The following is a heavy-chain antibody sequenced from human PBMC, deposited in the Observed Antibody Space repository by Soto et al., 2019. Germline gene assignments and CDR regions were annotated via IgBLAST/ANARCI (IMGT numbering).Heavy chain of an antibody. CDR1: GFTSDDYT. J-gene: IGHJ3*02. Sequence: QPGGSLRLSCAASGFTSDDYTMHWVRQAPGKGLEWVSLISWDGGSTYYADSVKGRFTISRDNSKNSLYLQMNSLRTEDTALYYCGRDGYNLGGEDIWGQGTMVTVSS. V-gene: IGHV3-43*01. D-gene: IGHD5-12*01. CDR3: GRDGYNLGGEDI. CDR2: ISWDGGST.